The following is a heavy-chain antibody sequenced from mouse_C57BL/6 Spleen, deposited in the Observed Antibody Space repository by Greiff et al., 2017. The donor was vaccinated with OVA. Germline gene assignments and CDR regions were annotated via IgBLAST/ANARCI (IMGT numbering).Heavy chain of an antibody. Sequence: EVKLEESGGGLVQPGGSLKLSCAASGFTFSDYYMYWVRQTPEKRLEWVAYISNGGGSTYYPDTVKGRFTISRDNAKNTLYLQMSRLKSEDTAMYYCASRGDYYGSSPYYFDYWGQGTTLTVSS. CDR1: GFTFSDYY. D-gene: IGHD1-1*01. CDR2: ISNGGGST. J-gene: IGHJ2*01. CDR3: ASRGDYYGSSPYYFDY. V-gene: IGHV5-12*01.